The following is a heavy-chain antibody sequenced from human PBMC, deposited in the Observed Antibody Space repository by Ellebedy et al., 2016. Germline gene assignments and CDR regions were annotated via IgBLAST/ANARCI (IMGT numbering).Heavy chain of an antibody. V-gene: IGHV1-46*01. Sequence: ASVKVSXKASEYTFTNYYIQWVRQAPGQGLEWMGIINPRSGSTNYAQKFQGRVTMSRDTSTSTVYVELSSLTSEDTALYYCVSERPHSCRFDCWGQGTLVTVSS. J-gene: IGHJ4*02. CDR2: INPRSGST. CDR3: VSERPHSCRFDC. D-gene: IGHD2-15*01. CDR1: EYTFTNYY.